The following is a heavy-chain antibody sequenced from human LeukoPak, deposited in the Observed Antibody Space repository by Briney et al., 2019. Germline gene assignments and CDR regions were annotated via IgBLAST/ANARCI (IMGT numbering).Heavy chain of an antibody. Sequence: GGSLRLSCAASGFTFSSYGMHWVRQAPGKGLEWVAFIRYDRRNQYYADSVKGRFTISRDNSKNTLYLQMNSLRAEDTAVYYCARGGSYYFDYWGQGTLVTVSS. V-gene: IGHV3-30*02. J-gene: IGHJ4*02. CDR3: ARGGSYYFDY. D-gene: IGHD2-15*01. CDR1: GFTFSSYG. CDR2: IRYDRRNQ.